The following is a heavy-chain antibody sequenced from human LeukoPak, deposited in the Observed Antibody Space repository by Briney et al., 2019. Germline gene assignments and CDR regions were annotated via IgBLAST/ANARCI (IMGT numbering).Heavy chain of an antibody. D-gene: IGHD3-22*01. CDR1: GFTFSSYG. V-gene: IGHV3-30*02. J-gene: IGHJ3*02. CDR3: AREQRRITMIVVAFGAFDI. CDR2: IRHDGSNK. Sequence: GGSLRLSCAASGFTFSSYGMHSVRQAPAKGLEWVAFIRHDGSNKYYAESVKGRFTISRDNSKNTLYLQMNSLRAEDTAVYYCAREQRRITMIVVAFGAFDIWGQGTMVTVSS.